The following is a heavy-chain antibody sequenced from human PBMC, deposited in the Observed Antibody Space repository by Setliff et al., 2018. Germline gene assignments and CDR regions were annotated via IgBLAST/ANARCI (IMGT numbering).Heavy chain of an antibody. CDR2: INAGNGNT. Sequence: ASVKVSCKASGYTFTSYAMHWVRQAPGQRLEWMGWINAGNGNTKYSPKFQGRVTITRDTSASTAFMELRSLRPDDTAFYYCGRVDAELILGNYMDYWGQGTLVTVSS. D-gene: IGHD2-15*01. CDR3: GRVDAELILGNYMDY. V-gene: IGHV1-3*01. J-gene: IGHJ4*02. CDR1: GYTFTSYA.